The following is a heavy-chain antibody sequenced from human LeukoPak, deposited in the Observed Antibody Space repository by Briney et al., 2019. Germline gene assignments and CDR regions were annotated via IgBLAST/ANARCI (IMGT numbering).Heavy chain of an antibody. V-gene: IGHV3-21*01. D-gene: IGHD5-18*01. CDR2: TSSSGSYI. J-gene: IGHJ4*02. Sequence: PGGSLRLSCAASGFTFSSYSMNWVRQAPGKGLEWVSSTSSSGSYIYYADSVKGRFTISRDNAKNSLYLEMNSLRADETAINYCARAKVSGYSYAPSFWGQGTLVTVSS. CDR3: ARAKVSGYSYAPSF. CDR1: GFTFSSYS.